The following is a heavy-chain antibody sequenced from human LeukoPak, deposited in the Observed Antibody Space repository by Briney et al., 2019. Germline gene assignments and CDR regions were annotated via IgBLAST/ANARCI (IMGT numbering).Heavy chain of an antibody. D-gene: IGHD2-15*01. CDR2: IIPIFGTA. J-gene: IGHJ5*02. CDR1: GGTFSSYA. V-gene: IGHV1-69*05. CDR3: ARERARGGSNWFDP. Sequence: ASVKVSCKASGGTFSSYAISWVRQAPGQGLEWVGGIIPIFGTANYAQKFQGRVTITTDESTSTAYMELSSLRSEDTAVYYCARERARGGSNWFDPWGQGTLVTVSS.